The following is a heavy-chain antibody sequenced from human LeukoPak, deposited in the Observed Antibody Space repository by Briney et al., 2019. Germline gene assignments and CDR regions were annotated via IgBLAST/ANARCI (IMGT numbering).Heavy chain of an antibody. CDR2: ISTSNGDK. Sequence: ASVKVSCKASGYTFTGYYIHWLRQAPGQGPEWMGWISTSNGDKNYVQNLQGRITLTIDTSTATAYMELRSLRSDDTAVYYCATRGITAARLDYWGQGTLVTVSS. CDR1: GYTFTGYY. V-gene: IGHV1-18*04. CDR3: ATRGITAARLDY. J-gene: IGHJ4*02. D-gene: IGHD1-20*01.